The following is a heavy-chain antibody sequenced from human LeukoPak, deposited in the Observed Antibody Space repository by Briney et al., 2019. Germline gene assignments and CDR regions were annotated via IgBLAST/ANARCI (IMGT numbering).Heavy chain of an antibody. CDR3: ARDTSLGTAGTGWFDP. V-gene: IGHV4-59*01. CDR1: GGSICSYY. D-gene: IGHD6-13*01. CDR2: IHHSGNT. J-gene: IGHJ5*02. Sequence: SETLSLTCAVSGGSICSYYWSWIRRPPGKGLEWIGHIHHSGNTNYNPSLKSRVTISVDTSKNQFSLRLSSVAAADTAVYYCARDTSLGTAGTGWFDPWGQGTLVTVSS.